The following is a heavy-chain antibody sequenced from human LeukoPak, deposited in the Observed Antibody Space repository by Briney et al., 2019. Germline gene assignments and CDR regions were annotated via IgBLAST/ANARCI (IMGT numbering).Heavy chain of an antibody. CDR2: ITSSSSTI. Sequence: GGSLRLSCAASGFTFSSYSMNWVRQAPGKGLEWVSYITSSSSTIYYADSVKGRFTISRDNAKNTLYLQMNSLRAEDTAVYYCAKGAGIVVPGTILHWGQGILVIVSS. CDR1: GFTFSSYS. V-gene: IGHV3-48*01. D-gene: IGHD6-19*01. J-gene: IGHJ4*02. CDR3: AKGAGIVVPGTILH.